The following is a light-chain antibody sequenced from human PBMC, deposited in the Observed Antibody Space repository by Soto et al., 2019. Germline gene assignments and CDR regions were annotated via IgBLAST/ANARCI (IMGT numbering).Light chain of an antibody. V-gene: IGLV2-14*03. J-gene: IGLJ1*01. CDR3: SSHSSTSTYV. Sequence: QSALTQPASVSGSPGQSIAVSCTGTSSDVGGYNYVSWYQHHPGKAPKLIIYDVSDRPSGVSSRFSGSKSGNTASLTISGLQAEDEADYYCSSHSSTSTYVFGTGTQLTVL. CDR2: DVS. CDR1: SSDVGGYNY.